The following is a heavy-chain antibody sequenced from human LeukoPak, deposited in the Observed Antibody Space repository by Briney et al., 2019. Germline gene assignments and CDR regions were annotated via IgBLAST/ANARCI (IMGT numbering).Heavy chain of an antibody. D-gene: IGHD7-27*01. J-gene: IGHJ3*02. V-gene: IGHV4-38-2*02. Sequence: SETLSLTCTVSGYSISSGYYWGWIRQPPGKGREWIGSIYHSGSTYYNPSLKSRVTISVDTSKNQFSLKLSSVTAADTAVYYCARAPGDNAFDIWGQGTMVTVSS. CDR3: ARAPGDNAFDI. CDR1: GYSISSGYY. CDR2: IYHSGST.